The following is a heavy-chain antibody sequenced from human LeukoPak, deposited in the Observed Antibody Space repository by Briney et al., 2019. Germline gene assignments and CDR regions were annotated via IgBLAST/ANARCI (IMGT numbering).Heavy chain of an antibody. CDR1: GFTFSSYG. Sequence: GGSLRLSCAASGFTFSSYGMHWVRQAPGKGLEWVAFIRYDGSNKYYADSVKGRFTISRDNSKNTLYLQMNSLRAEDTAVYYCAKGVPDYYDSSWDASDIWGQGTMVTVSS. CDR3: AKGVPDYYDSSWDASDI. J-gene: IGHJ3*02. V-gene: IGHV3-30*02. CDR2: IRYDGSNK. D-gene: IGHD3-22*01.